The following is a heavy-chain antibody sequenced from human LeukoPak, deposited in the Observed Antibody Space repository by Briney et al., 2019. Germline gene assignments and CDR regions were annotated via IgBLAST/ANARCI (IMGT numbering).Heavy chain of an antibody. CDR3: ARAGMTTVTPLGY. D-gene: IGHD4-17*01. V-gene: IGHV1-2*04. CDR2: INPNSGGT. J-gene: IGHJ4*02. CDR1: GYTFTGYY. Sequence: ASVKVSCKASGYTFTGYYMHWVRQAPGQGLEWMGWINPNSGGTNYAQKFQGWVTMTRDTSTSTAYMELSRLRSDDTAVYYCARAGMTTVTPLGYWGQGTLVTVSS.